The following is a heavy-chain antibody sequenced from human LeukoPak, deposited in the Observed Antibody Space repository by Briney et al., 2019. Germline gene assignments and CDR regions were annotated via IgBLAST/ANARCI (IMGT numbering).Heavy chain of an antibody. CDR3: ARGLISSSWYSYYYGMDV. V-gene: IGHV4-59*01. Sequence: SETLSLTCTVSGGSISSYYWSWIRQPPGKGLEWIGYIYYSGSTNYNPSLKSRATISVDTSKNQFSLKLSSVTAADTAVYYCARGLISSSWYSYYYGMDVWGQGTTVTVSS. D-gene: IGHD6-13*01. CDR1: GGSISSYY. J-gene: IGHJ6*02. CDR2: IYYSGST.